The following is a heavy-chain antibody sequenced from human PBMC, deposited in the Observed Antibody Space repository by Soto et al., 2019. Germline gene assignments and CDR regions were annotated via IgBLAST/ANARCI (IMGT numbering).Heavy chain of an antibody. J-gene: IGHJ6*02. CDR2: INPNSGGT. CDR3: ARHLAAAGHNYYYGMDV. Sequence: ASVKVSCKASGYTFTGCYMHWARQAPGQGLEWMGWINPNSGGTNYAQKFQGWVTMTRDTSISTAYMELSRLRSDDTAVYYCARHLAAAGHNYYYGMDVWGQGTTVTVS. D-gene: IGHD6-13*01. V-gene: IGHV1-2*04. CDR1: GYTFTGCY.